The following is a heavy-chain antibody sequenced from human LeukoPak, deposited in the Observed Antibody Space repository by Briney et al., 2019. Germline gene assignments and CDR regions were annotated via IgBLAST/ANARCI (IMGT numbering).Heavy chain of an antibody. CDR2: INHSGST. CDR3: ARLRRGYSGYDCLDY. V-gene: IGHV4-34*01. Sequence: SETLSLTCAVYGGSFSGYYWSWIRQPPGKGLEWIGEINHSGSTNYNPSLKSRVTISVDTSKNQFSLKLSSVTAADTAVYYCARLRRGYSGYDCLDYWGQGTLVTVSS. CDR1: GGSFSGYY. D-gene: IGHD5-12*01. J-gene: IGHJ4*02.